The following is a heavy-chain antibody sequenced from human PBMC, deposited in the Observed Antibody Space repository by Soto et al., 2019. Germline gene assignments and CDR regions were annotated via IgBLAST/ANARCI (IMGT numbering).Heavy chain of an antibody. J-gene: IGHJ4*02. CDR3: AKRRGGGGHFDY. CDR1: GFNFSSYA. D-gene: IGHD2-15*01. Sequence: PGGSLRLSCAASGFNFSSYAMGWVRQGPGKGLEWVAVVSIGGSTHYADSVRGRFTISRDNSKNTLSLQMNSLTAEDTAVYFCAKRRGGGGHFDYWGQGALVTVSS. CDR2: VSIGGST. V-gene: IGHV3-23*01.